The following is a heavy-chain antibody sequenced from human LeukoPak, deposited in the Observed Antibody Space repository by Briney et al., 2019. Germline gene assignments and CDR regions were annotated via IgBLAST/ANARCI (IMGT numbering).Heavy chain of an antibody. J-gene: IGHJ6*02. CDR3: ARDLWFGEVGYGMDV. Sequence: PSETLSLTCTVSGGSISSSSYYWGWIRQPPGKGLEWIGSIYYSGSTYYNPSLKSRVTISVDTSKNQFSLKLSSVTAADTAVYYCARDLWFGEVGYGMDVWGQGTTVTVSS. V-gene: IGHV4-39*07. CDR2: IYYSGST. CDR1: GGSISSSSYY. D-gene: IGHD3-10*01.